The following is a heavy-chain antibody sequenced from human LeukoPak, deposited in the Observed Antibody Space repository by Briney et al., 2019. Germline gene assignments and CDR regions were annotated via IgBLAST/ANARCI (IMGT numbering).Heavy chain of an antibody. V-gene: IGHV3-64*01. CDR3: GRDLLGGGLDY. CDR1: GFTFSSYA. D-gene: IGHD3-16*01. CDR2: ISNDAVRT. Sequence: PGGSLRLSCAASGFTFSSYAMHWVRQAPGKGLEYVSAISNDAVRTYYATSVKGRFTISRDNSKNTLFLQMGSLRAEDMAVYYCGRDLLGGGLDYWGQGTLVTVSS. J-gene: IGHJ4*02.